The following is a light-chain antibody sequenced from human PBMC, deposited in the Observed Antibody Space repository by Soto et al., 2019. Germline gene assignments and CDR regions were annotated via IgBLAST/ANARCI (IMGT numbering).Light chain of an antibody. CDR3: QQYFSYPLT. CDR2: TAS. Sequence: AIRXXXXPXXFSASTGDRVTITCRASQGISSHLAWYQVKPGKAPRLLIYTASYLESGVPSRFSGSGSGTDFTLTISSLQSEDFAVYYCQQYFSYPLTFGGGTKVEIK. CDR1: QGISSH. V-gene: IGKV1-8*01. J-gene: IGKJ4*01.